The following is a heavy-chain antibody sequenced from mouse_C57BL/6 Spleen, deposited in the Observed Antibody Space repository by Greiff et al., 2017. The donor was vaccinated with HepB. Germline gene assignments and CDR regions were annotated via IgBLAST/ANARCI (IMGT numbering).Heavy chain of an antibody. Sequence: QVQLQQPGAELVKPGASVKMSCKASGYTFTSYWITWVKQRPGQGLEWIGDIYPGSGSTNYNEKFKSKATLTVDTSSSTAYMQLSSLTSEDSAVYYCARRGYGSSFLAWFAHWGQRTLVTVSA. CDR2: IYPGSGST. D-gene: IGHD1-1*01. CDR3: ARRGYGSSFLAWFAH. V-gene: IGHV1-55*01. CDR1: GYTFTSYW. J-gene: IGHJ3*01.